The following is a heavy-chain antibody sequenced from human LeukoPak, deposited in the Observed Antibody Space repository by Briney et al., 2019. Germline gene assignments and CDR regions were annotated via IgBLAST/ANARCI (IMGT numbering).Heavy chain of an antibody. CDR1: GDSLSSHY. V-gene: IGHV4-59*08. CDR3: AGNVGWYSHDS. Sequence: NPSETLSLTCTVSGDSLSSHYWSWIRQPPGKGLEWIGYIYGSGSTHYDPSLRSRVTISEDTSKNQFSLKLTSVTAADTAVYYYAGNVGWYSHDSWGQGTLVTVSS. D-gene: IGHD6-19*01. J-gene: IGHJ4*02. CDR2: IYGSGST.